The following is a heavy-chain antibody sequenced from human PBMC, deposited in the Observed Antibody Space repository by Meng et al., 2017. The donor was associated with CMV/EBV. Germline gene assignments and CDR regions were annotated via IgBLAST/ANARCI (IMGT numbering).Heavy chain of an antibody. J-gene: IGHJ4*02. Sequence: GESLKISCAASGFTFSSYGMHWVRQAPGKGLEWVAFIRYDGSNKYYADSVKGRFTISRDNAKNTLYLQMNSLRAEDTAVYYCARVVRGGSYLGGDYFDYWGQGTLVTVSS. CDR2: IRYDGSNK. D-gene: IGHD1-26*01. CDR3: ARVVRGGSYLGGDYFDY. V-gene: IGHV3-30*02. CDR1: GFTFSSYG.